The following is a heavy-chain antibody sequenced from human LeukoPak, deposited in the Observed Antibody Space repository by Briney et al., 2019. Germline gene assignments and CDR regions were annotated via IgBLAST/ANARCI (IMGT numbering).Heavy chain of an antibody. CDR1: VYTFTGNY. V-gene: IGHV1-2*02. Sequence: GASMKVSCEATVYTFTGNYIHWVRQAPGQGLEWMGWMNPSSGVTDYAQNFQGRVLMTRDTSVNTAYMELSRLTSDDTAVYCCARQLWDDWYFDLWGRGTLVTVSS. J-gene: IGHJ2*01. CDR2: MNPSSGVT. D-gene: IGHD5-18*01. CDR3: ARQLWDDWYFDL.